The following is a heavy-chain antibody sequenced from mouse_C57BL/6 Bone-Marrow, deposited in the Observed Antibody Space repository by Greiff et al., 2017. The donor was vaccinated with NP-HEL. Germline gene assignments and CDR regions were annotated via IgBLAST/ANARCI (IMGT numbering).Heavy chain of an antibody. CDR2: SRNKANDYTT. D-gene: IGHD2-3*01. CDR1: GFTFSDFY. CDR3: ARDVRRDGYFYAMDY. V-gene: IGHV7-1*01. J-gene: IGHJ4*01. Sequence: EVKLVESGGGLVQSGRSLRLSCATSGFTFSDFYMEWVRQAPGKGLEWIAASRNKANDYTTEYSASVKGQFIVSRDTSQSILYLQMNALRAEDTAIYYCARDVRRDGYFYAMDYWGQGTSVTVSS.